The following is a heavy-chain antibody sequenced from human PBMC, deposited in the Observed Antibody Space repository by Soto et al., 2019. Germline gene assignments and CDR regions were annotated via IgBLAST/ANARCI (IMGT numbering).Heavy chain of an antibody. CDR1: GGTFASYS. D-gene: IGHD2-15*01. CDR2: IIPLLKTV. Sequence: QEELVQSGAEVKKPGSSVNVSCKASGGTFASYSITWVRQAPGQRLEWMGEIIPLLKTVNYAQKFQGRVTITGDRSTSTVYMALCRLRSDDTAVYYCALVPVDLFCYMDVWGHGTTVTVS. CDR3: ALVPVDLFCYMDV. V-gene: IGHV1-69*06. J-gene: IGHJ6*02.